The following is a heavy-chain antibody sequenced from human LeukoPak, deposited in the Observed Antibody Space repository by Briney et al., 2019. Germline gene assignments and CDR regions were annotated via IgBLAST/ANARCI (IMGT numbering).Heavy chain of an antibody. Sequence: ASVKVSCKASGYTFTSYDINWVRQATGQGLEWMGWMNPNSGNTGYAQEFQGRVTMTRNTSISTAYMELSSLRTEDTAVYYCARVARLIAAVGTGGLKYWGQGALVTVSS. J-gene: IGHJ4*02. V-gene: IGHV1-8*01. CDR1: GYTFTSYD. CDR2: MNPNSGNT. D-gene: IGHD6-13*01. CDR3: ARVARLIAAVGTGGLKY.